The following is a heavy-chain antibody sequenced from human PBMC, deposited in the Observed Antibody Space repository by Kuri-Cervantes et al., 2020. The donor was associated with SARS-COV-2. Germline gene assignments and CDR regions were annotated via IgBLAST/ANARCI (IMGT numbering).Heavy chain of an antibody. J-gene: IGHJ4*02. V-gene: IGHV3-53*01. CDR1: GFTVSSNY. CDR3: AKWEYQLLWPFDY. D-gene: IGHD2-2*01. Sequence: GGSLRLSCAASGFTVSSNYMSWVRQAPGKGLEWVSVIYSGGSTYYADSVKGRFTISRDNSKNTLYLQMNSLRAEDTAVYYCAKWEYQLLWPFDYWGQGTLVTVSS. CDR2: IYSGGST.